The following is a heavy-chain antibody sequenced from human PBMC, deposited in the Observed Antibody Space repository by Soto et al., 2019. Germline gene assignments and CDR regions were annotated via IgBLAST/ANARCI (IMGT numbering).Heavy chain of an antibody. Sequence: PSETLSLTCAVYCGSFSGYYWSWIRQPPGKGLEWIGEINHSGSTNYNPSLKSRVTISVDTSKNQFSLKLSSVTAAGTAVYYCAAASGGMDVWGQGTTVTVSS. D-gene: IGHD1-26*01. V-gene: IGHV4-34*01. J-gene: IGHJ6*02. CDR1: CGSFSGYY. CDR3: AAASGGMDV. CDR2: INHSGST.